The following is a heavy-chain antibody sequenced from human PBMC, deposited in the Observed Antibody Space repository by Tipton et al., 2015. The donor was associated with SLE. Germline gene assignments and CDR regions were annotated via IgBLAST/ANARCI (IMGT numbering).Heavy chain of an antibody. V-gene: IGHV4-59*08. J-gene: IGHJ6*02. CDR2: IYYSGST. D-gene: IGHD6-19*01. CDR3: ARHHGSGWLYGLDV. CDR1: GASISSYS. Sequence: TLSLTCTVSGASISSYSWSWIRQPPGKGLEWIGYIYYSGSTNYSPSLKSRVTISLDASKNQLSLKLSSVTAADTAVYYCARHHGSGWLYGLDVWGQGTTVTVSS.